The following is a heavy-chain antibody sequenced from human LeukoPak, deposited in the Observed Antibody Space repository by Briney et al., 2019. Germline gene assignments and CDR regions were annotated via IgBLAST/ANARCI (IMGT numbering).Heavy chain of an antibody. CDR1: GYTFTAYE. Sequence: AASVKVSCKASGYTFTAYEMHWVRQAPGQGLEYVGWINPKNGGTNSAQNFQGRVTMTWDTSVSTVYMELSRLRSDDTAVYYCAREGDCGTARCSNDHWGQGTLVTVSS. V-gene: IGHV1-2*02. D-gene: IGHD1-1*01. J-gene: IGHJ4*02. CDR2: INPKNGGT. CDR3: AREGDCGTARCSNDH.